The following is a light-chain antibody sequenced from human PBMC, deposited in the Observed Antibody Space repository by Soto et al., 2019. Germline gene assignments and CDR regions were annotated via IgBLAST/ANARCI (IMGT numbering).Light chain of an antibody. CDR2: GAS. J-gene: IGKJ5*01. Sequence: EIVLTQSPGTLSLSPGEEATLSCRASQSVDSNYLAWYQQKPGQTPRLLIYGASGRADGIPHRFSGSGFGTDFTLTISKAEPEDFAVYYCQQYGTPRSVTFGQGTRLEIK. V-gene: IGKV3-20*01. CDR3: QQYGTPRSVT. CDR1: QSVDSNY.